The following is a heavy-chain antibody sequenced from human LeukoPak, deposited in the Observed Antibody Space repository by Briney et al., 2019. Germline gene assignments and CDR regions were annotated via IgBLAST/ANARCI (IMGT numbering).Heavy chain of an antibody. V-gene: IGHV4-59*01. CDR2: IYYSGST. D-gene: IGHD3-10*01. CDR1: GGSISSYY. CDR3: AREVGGSYYNVYYHYYMDV. J-gene: IGHJ6*03. Sequence: SETLSLTCTVSGGSISSYYWSWIRQPPGKGLEWIGYIYYSGSTNYNPSLKSRVTISVDTSKNQFSLKLSSVTAADTAVYYCAREVGGSYYNVYYHYYMDVWGKGTTVTISS.